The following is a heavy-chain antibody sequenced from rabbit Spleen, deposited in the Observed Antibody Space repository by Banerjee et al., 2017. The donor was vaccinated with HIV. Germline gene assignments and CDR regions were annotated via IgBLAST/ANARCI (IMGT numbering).Heavy chain of an antibody. CDR1: GFSLTNYW. CDR2: IDPVFGIT. CDR3: VRGASSSGYYSL. D-gene: IGHD1-1*01. V-gene: IGHV1S7*01. J-gene: IGHJ4*01. Sequence: QLVESGGGLVQPGGSLKLSCKASGFSLTNYWMNWVRQAPGKGLEWIGYIDPVFGITIYANSVKGRFTISRDNAQNTVFLQLNSLTAADTAAYFCVRGASSSGYYSLWGQGTLVTVS.